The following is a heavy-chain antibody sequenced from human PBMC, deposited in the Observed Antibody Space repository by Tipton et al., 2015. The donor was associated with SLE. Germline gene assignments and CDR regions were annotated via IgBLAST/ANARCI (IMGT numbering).Heavy chain of an antibody. CDR3: ARDRYDSSGYYFDC. D-gene: IGHD3-22*01. CDR1: GFTFSSYS. J-gene: IGHJ4*02. CDR2: ISSSSSTI. Sequence: GSLRLSCAASGFTFSSYSMNWVRQAPGKGLEWVSYISSSSSTIYYADSVKGRFTISRDNAKNSLYLQMNSLRAEETAVYYCARDRYDSSGYYFDCWGQGTLVTVSS. V-gene: IGHV3-48*01.